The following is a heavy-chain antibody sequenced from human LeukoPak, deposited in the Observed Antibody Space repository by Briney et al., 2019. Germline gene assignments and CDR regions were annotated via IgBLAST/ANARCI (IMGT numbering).Heavy chain of an antibody. CDR3: AKEVPITINYMDV. Sequence: PGGSLRLSCAASGFTVSSNYMSWVRQAPGKGLEWVSVIYSGGSTYYADSVKGRFTISRDNSKNTLYLQMNSLRAEDTAVYYCAKEVPITINYMDVWGKGTTVTVSS. CDR2: IYSGGST. CDR1: GFTVSSNY. J-gene: IGHJ6*03. V-gene: IGHV3-53*01. D-gene: IGHD3-3*01.